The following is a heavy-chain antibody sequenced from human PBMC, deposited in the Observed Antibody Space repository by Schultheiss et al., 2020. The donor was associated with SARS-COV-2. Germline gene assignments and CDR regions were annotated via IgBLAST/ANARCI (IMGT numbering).Heavy chain of an antibody. Sequence: GGSLRLSCAASGFTFSSYWMHWVRQAPGKGLVWVSAISGSGGSTYYADSVKGRFTISRDNSKNTLYLQMNSLRAEDTAVYYCARDLAGQWLKFWGQGTMVTVSS. V-gene: IGHV3-23*01. J-gene: IGHJ3*01. D-gene: IGHD6-19*01. CDR1: GFTFSSYW. CDR2: ISGSGGST. CDR3: ARDLAGQWLKF.